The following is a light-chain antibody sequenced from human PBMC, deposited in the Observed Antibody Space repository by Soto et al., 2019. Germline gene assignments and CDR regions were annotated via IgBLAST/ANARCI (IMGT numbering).Light chain of an antibody. V-gene: IGLV2-23*01. J-gene: IGLJ2*01. Sequence: QSALTQPASVSGSTGQSITISCTGTSSNVGSYNLVSWYQQHPGEAPKLMIYEASKRTSGVYNRFSGSKSGNKASLTISGLQAEDEADYYCCSYAGSDTMIFGGGTKLTVL. CDR1: SSNVGSYNL. CDR3: CSYAGSDTMI. CDR2: EAS.